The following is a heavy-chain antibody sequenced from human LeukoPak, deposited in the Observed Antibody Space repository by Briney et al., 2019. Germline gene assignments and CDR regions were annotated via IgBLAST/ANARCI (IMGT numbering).Heavy chain of an antibody. CDR1: GFTFSNAW. CDR3: TTDRLRYFDCLLYYFDY. CDR2: IKSKTDGGTT. Sequence: GGSLRLSCAASGFTFSNAWMSWVRQAPGKGLEWVGRIKSKTDGGTTDYAAPVKGRFTISRDDSKNTLYLQMNSLKTEDTAVYYCTTDRLRYFDCLLYYFDYWGQGTLVTVSS. V-gene: IGHV3-15*01. D-gene: IGHD3-9*01. J-gene: IGHJ4*02.